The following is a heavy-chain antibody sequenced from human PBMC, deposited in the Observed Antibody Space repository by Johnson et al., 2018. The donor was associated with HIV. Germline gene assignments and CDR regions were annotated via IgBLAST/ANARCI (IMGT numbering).Heavy chain of an antibody. V-gene: IGHV3-30-3*01. Sequence: VLLLESGGGLVQPGGSLRLSCGASGFTFSNYAMSWVRQAPGKGLEWMAFISYDGSNKYFTDSVKGRFTISRDNRKNTLYMQMNSLRAEDTAVYYCAKDQIKRLPVDWAFDIWGQGTMVTVSS. CDR2: ISYDGSNK. J-gene: IGHJ3*02. CDR1: GFTFSNYA. CDR3: AKDQIKRLPVDWAFDI. D-gene: IGHD5-12*01.